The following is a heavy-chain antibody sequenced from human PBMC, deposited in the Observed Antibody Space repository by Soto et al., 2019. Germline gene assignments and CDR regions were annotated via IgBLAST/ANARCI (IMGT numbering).Heavy chain of an antibody. CDR3: ARVGGLSIAARSYFDY. V-gene: IGHV4-59*01. J-gene: IGHJ4*02. CDR1: GGSISGYY. CDR2: IYYSGST. Sequence: SETLSLTCTVSGGSISGYYWSWIRQPPGKGLEWIGYIYYSGSTNYNPSLKSRVTISVDTSKNQFSLKLSAVTAADTAVYYCARVGGLSIAARSYFDYWGQGTLVTVS. D-gene: IGHD6-6*01.